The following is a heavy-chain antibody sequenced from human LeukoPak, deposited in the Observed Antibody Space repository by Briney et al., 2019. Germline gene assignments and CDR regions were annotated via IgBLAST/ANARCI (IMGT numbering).Heavy chain of an antibody. Sequence: ASVKVSCKASGYTFTTYYMHWVRQAPGQGLEWMGIINPSGGITSYAQKLQGRVTMTTDTSTSTAYMELRSLRSDDTAVYYCARGENYYDSSGYYRSGAFDIWGQGTMVTVSS. V-gene: IGHV1-46*01. J-gene: IGHJ3*02. CDR1: GYTFTTYY. D-gene: IGHD3-22*01. CDR2: INPSGGIT. CDR3: ARGENYYDSSGYYRSGAFDI.